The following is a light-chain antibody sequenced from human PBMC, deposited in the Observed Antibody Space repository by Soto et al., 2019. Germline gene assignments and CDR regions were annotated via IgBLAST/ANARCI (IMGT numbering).Light chain of an antibody. J-gene: IGKJ3*01. V-gene: IGKV3-11*01. CDR1: QSVSSY. CDR2: DAS. Sequence: EIVLTQSPATLSLSPGERATLSCSASQSVSSYLAWYQQKPGQAPRLLIYDASNRSTGIPARFSGSGSGTDFTLTISSLQPEDFAVYYCQHRSNWLFTFGPGTKVDIK. CDR3: QHRSNWLFT.